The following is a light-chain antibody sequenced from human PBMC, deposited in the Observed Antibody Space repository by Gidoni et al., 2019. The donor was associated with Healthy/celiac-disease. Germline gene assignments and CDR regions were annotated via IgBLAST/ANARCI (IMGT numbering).Light chain of an antibody. V-gene: IGKV3-11*01. CDR2: DAS. CDR3: QKRSNWTRGLT. Sequence: EIVLTQSPATLSLSPGERATLSCRASQSVSSYLAWYQQKPGQAPRLLIYDASNRATGIPARFSGSGSGTDFTLTISSIEPEDFAVYYCQKRSNWTRGLTFGGGTKVEIK. CDR1: QSVSSY. J-gene: IGKJ4*01.